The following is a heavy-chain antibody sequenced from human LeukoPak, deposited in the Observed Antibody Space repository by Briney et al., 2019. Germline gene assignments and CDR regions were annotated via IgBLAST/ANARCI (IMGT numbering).Heavy chain of an antibody. V-gene: IGHV3-11*04. D-gene: IGHD3-3*01. J-gene: IGHJ5*02. CDR1: GYTFSDYY. CDR3: AGTQDFGVVIGGFDP. Sequence: PGGSLRLSCAAAGYTFSDYYSIWLRQAPVKGLEWVSYISSSGSTIYYADSVKGRFTISRDNAKNSLYLQMNSLRAEDTAVYYCAGTQDFGVVIGGFDPWGQGTLVTVSS. CDR2: ISSSGSTI.